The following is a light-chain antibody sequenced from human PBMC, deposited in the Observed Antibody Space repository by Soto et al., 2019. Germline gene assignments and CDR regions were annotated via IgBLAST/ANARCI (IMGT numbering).Light chain of an antibody. CDR3: QQSYSRGT. J-gene: IGKJ1*01. CDR2: AAS. CDR1: QSISSY. V-gene: IGKV1-39*01. Sequence: DIQMTQSPSSLSASVGDSVTITCRASQSISSYLSWYQQKPGKAPNLLIYAASRLQSGVPSRFSGSGSGTDFTLTINSLQPEDFATYYCQQSYSRGTFGQGTKVDIK.